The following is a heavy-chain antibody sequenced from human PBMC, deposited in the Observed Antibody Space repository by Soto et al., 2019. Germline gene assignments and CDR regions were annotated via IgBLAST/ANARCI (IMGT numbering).Heavy chain of an antibody. D-gene: IGHD3-22*01. Sequence: HPVGSLRLSCAASGFTFSSYAMSWVRQAPGKGLKWVSVISGRGGSTHYADTVKGRSTIPRDNSKNTLNPQVNSLRGEDTAVYYCAKEADISGYYPDYWGQGTQVTVSS. J-gene: IGHJ4*02. V-gene: IGHV3-23*01. CDR2: ISGRGGST. CDR3: AKEADISGYYPDY. CDR1: GFTFSSYA.